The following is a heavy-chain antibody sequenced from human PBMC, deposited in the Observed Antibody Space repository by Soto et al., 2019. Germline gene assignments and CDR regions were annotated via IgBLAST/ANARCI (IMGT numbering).Heavy chain of an antibody. V-gene: IGHV1-18*01. CDR2: ISAYNGNT. Sequence: ASVKVSCKASGYTFASYGISWVRQAPGQGLEWMGWISAYNGNTNYAQKLQGRVTMTTDTSTSTAYMELRSLRSDDTAVYYCARDKGAYCGGDCYSTWFDPWGQGTLVTVSS. CDR1: GYTFASYG. CDR3: ARDKGAYCGGDCYSTWFDP. J-gene: IGHJ5*02. D-gene: IGHD2-21*02.